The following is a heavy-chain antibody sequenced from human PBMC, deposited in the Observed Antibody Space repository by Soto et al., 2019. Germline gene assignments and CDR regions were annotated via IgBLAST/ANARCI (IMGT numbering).Heavy chain of an antibody. V-gene: IGHV1-69*13. D-gene: IGHD3-3*01. Sequence: SVKVSCKASGGTFSSYAISWVRQAPGQGLEWMGGIIPIFGTANYAQKFQGRVTITADESTSTAYMELSSLRSEDTAVYYCARESARSITFFGVVTLGNGMDVWGQGTTVTVSS. J-gene: IGHJ6*02. CDR1: GGTFSSYA. CDR3: ARESARSITFFGVVTLGNGMDV. CDR2: IIPIFGTA.